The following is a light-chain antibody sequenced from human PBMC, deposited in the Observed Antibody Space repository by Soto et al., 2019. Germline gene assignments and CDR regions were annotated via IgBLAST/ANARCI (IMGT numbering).Light chain of an antibody. CDR2: DAS. V-gene: IGKV3-15*01. J-gene: IGKJ1*01. CDR3: QQYNTAPWT. CDR1: ESVSRN. Sequence: EVVMTQSPATLSVSPGERATLSCRASESVSRNLAWYQQKPGQAPRLLIYDASTRATGIPDRFSGGGSGTEFTLTISSLQSEDFAVYYCQQYNTAPWTFGRGTTVEI.